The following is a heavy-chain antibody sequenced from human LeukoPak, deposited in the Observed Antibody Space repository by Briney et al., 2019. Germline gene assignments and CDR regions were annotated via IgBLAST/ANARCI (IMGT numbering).Heavy chain of an antibody. J-gene: IGHJ4*02. D-gene: IGHD6-19*01. CDR2: IWYDGSNK. V-gene: IGHV3-33*01. Sequence: GGSLRLSCAASGFTFSNYGMHWVRQAPGKGLEWVAVIWYDGSNKYYGDSVKGRFTISRDNSKNTLYLQMNSLRAEDTAVYYCARWYSSGWYSDYWGQGTLVTVSS. CDR3: ARWYSSGWYSDY. CDR1: GFTFSNYG.